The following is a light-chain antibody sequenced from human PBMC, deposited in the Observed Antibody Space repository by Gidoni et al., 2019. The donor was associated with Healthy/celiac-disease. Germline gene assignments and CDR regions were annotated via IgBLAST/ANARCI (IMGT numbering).Light chain of an antibody. CDR3: CSYAGSYTLV. CDR1: SMDVGCYNY. Sequence: QSALTQPRSVSGSPGQSVTISCTGTSMDVGCYNYVSWYQQHPGKAPKLMIYDVSKRPSGVPDRFSGSKSGNTASLTISGLQAEDEADYYCCSYAGSYTLVFGGGTKLTVL. V-gene: IGLV2-11*01. CDR2: DVS. J-gene: IGLJ3*02.